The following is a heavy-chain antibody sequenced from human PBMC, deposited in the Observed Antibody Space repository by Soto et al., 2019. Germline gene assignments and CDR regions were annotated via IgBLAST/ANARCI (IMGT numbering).Heavy chain of an antibody. CDR3: ARLVSSSSGWHYYYYGMDV. D-gene: IGHD6-6*01. J-gene: IGHJ6*02. V-gene: IGHV5-51*01. CDR1: GYSFTSYW. Sequence: GESLKISCKGSGYSFTSYWIGWVRQMPGKGLEWMGIIYPGDSDTRYSPSFQGQVTISADKSISTAYLQWSSLKASDTAMYYCARLVSSSSGWHYYYYGMDVWGQGTTVTVS. CDR2: IYPGDSDT.